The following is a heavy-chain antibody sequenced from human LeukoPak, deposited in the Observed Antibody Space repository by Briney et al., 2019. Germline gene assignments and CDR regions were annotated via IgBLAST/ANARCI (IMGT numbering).Heavy chain of an antibody. J-gene: IGHJ6*02. D-gene: IGHD5-24*01. CDR2: IYPGDSDT. V-gene: IGHV5-51*01. CDR1: GYSFTSYW. Sequence: GESLKISCKGSGYSFTSYWIGWVRQMPGKGLEWMGIIYPGDSDTRYSPSFQGQVTISADKSISTAYLQWSSLKASDTAMYYCARRRDGYNRPKPNLGMDVWGQGTTVTVSS. CDR3: ARRRDGYNRPKPNLGMDV.